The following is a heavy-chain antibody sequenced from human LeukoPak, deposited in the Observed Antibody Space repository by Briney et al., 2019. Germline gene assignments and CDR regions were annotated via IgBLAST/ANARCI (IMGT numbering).Heavy chain of an antibody. CDR3: ARWRGFTGSADENWFDP. CDR1: GYTFTNYG. CDR2: INTNIGDT. J-gene: IGHJ5*02. D-gene: IGHD1-14*01. Sequence: ASVKVSCKASGYTFTNYGITWVRQAPGQGLEWVGWINTNIGDTNYQYKLQGRVTMTTDASTGTAYMEMRSLRSDDTAVYYCARWRGFTGSADENWFDPWGQGTLVTVSS. V-gene: IGHV1-18*01.